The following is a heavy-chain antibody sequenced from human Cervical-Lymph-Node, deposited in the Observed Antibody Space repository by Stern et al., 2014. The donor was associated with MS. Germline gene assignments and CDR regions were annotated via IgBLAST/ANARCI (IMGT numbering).Heavy chain of an antibody. V-gene: IGHV1-3*04. J-gene: IGHJ4*02. CDR2: VHTRYGNT. D-gene: IGHD2-8*01. CDR1: GYSFPYYN. CDR3: ARPIGDCTNGVCYNEFDY. Sequence: VQLVESGAEVQKPGASVKVSCKASGYSFPYYNIPWVRQAPGHRLALMGWVHTRYGNTKYSQKFQGRVTISRDKSSTKAYFEHSSLGAEDTAVYYCARPIGDCTNGVCYNEFDYWGQGTLVVVAS.